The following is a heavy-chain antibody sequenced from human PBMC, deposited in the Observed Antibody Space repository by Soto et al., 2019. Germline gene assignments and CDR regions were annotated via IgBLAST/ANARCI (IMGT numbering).Heavy chain of an antibody. CDR1: GSTFSSHG. V-gene: IGHV3-30*18. D-gene: IGHD2-2*01. Sequence: GGSLRLSCAASGSTFSSHGMHWLRQAPGKGLEWVTVISYDGSNEYYADSVKGRFTISRDNSKNMLYLQMNSLRVEDTAVYYCAKERMEQYQLLPFFDYWGQGTLVTVSS. CDR3: AKERMEQYQLLPFFDY. CDR2: ISYDGSNE. J-gene: IGHJ4*02.